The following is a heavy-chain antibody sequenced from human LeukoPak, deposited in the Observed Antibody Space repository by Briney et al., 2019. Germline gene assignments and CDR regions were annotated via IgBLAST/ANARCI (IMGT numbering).Heavy chain of an antibody. D-gene: IGHD3-9*01. Sequence: GGSLRLSCAASGFTVSSNYMSWVRQAPGKGLDWVSVIYSGGSTYYADSVKGRFTISRDNSKNTLYLQMNSLRAEDTAVYYCAREDILTGFDYWGQGTLVTVSS. V-gene: IGHV3-53*01. CDR3: AREDILTGFDY. CDR1: GFTVSSNY. J-gene: IGHJ4*02. CDR2: IYSGGST.